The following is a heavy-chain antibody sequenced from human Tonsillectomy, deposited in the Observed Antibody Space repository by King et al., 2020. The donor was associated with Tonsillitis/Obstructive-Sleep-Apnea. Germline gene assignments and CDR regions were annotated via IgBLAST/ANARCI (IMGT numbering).Heavy chain of an antibody. CDR1: GGSISTYY. V-gene: IGHV4-59*01. CDR3: ARGMRXXSWNDAGYYMXV. Sequence: QLQESGPGLVKPSETLSLTCTVSGGSISTYYWSWIRQPPGKGLEWIGSIYYSGSTNYNPSLKSRVTMSVDTSKNQFSLKLSSVTAADTAVYYCARGMRXXSWNDAGYYMXVXGKGTTVTVSS. J-gene: IGHJ6*03. CDR2: IYYSGST. D-gene: IGHD1-1*01.